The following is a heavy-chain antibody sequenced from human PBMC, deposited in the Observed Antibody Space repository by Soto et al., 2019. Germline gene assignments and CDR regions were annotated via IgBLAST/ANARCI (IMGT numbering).Heavy chain of an antibody. CDR3: ARLQRADATSVH. V-gene: IGHV4-59*08. CDR2: IYYTGGA. CDR1: GGFISTYY. D-gene: IGHD6-25*01. Sequence: PSQTGPLTGIVTGGFISTYYWHLILQPPGKGLEWVWDIYYTGGATNNPSLKSRVTMAVDTSMSQFSLSLNSVTAADTPIYSCARLQRADATSVHWDKGILVTVSS. J-gene: IGHJ4*02.